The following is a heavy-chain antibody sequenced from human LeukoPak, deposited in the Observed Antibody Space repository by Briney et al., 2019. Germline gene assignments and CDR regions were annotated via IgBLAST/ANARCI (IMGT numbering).Heavy chain of an antibody. J-gene: IGHJ5*02. CDR3: GRDHYHGVGWFDP. D-gene: IGHD3-10*01. CDR1: GFTFSTYW. CDR2: IKQDGSEK. Sequence: GGSLRLXCAASGFTFSTYWMTWVRQAPGKGLEWVANIKQDGSEKFYVDSVTGRFTISRDNAKNSLYLQMDSLRAEDTAVYYCGRDHYHGVGWFDPWGQGTLVTVSS. V-gene: IGHV3-7*01.